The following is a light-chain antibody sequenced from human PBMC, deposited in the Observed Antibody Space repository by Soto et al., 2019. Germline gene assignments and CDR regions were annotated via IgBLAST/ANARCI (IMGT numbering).Light chain of an antibody. CDR3: ISYTGSSSYVA. J-gene: IGLJ2*01. V-gene: IGLV2-14*01. CDR1: SSDVGGYNY. CDR2: DVS. Sequence: QSALTQPASVSGSPGQSITISCTGTSSDVGGYNYVSWYQQHPGKPPKLMIYDVSNRPSGVSNRFSGSKSGNTASLAISGLQAEDEADYYCISYTGSSSYVALGGGTKLTVL.